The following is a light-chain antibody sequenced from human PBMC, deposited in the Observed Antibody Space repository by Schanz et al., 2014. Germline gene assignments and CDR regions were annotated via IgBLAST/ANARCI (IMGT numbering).Light chain of an antibody. V-gene: IGLV2-14*02. CDR3: SSYATTNTLV. J-gene: IGLJ2*01. CDR1: SSDVGSYNL. Sequence: QSALTQPASVSGSPGQSITISCTGISSDVGSYNLVSWYQQHPGKAPKLIIYEGSNRPSGVSNRFSGSKSGNTASLTISGLQAEDEADYYCSSYATTNTLVFGGGTKLTVL. CDR2: EGS.